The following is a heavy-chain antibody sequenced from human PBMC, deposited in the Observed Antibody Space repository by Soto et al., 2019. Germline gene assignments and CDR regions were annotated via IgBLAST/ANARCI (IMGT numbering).Heavy chain of an antibody. J-gene: IGHJ4*02. Sequence: GGSLRLSCAASGFSFSNYGMHWVRQAPGKGLEWVAVISYDVSNKYYADSVKGRFTISRDNSKNTLYLQMNSLRVEDTAVYYCAKDDGYYDSSGYPDYWGPGTLVTVSS. CDR2: ISYDVSNK. CDR3: AKDDGYYDSSGYPDY. D-gene: IGHD3-22*01. CDR1: GFSFSNYG. V-gene: IGHV3-30*18.